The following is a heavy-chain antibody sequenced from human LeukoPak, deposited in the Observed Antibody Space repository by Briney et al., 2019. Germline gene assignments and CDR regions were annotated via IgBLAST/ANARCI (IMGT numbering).Heavy chain of an antibody. V-gene: IGHV3-21*01. CDR2: ISSSSSYI. CDR1: GFTFSSYS. Sequence: GGSLRLSCAASGFTFSSYSMNWVRQAPGKGLEGVSSISSSSSYIYYADSVKGRFTISRDNAKNSLYLQMNSLRAEDTAVYYCAREDSDDYVWGSTARFHYWGQGTLVTVSS. J-gene: IGHJ4*02. CDR3: AREDSDDYVWGSTARFHY. D-gene: IGHD3-16*01.